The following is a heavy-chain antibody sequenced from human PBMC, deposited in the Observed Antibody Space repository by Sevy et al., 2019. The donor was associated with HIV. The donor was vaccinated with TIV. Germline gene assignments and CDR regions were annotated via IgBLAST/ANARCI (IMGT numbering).Heavy chain of an antibody. V-gene: IGHV3-15*01. Sequence: GGSLRLSCAASGFTFSNAWMSWVRQAPGKGLEWVGRIKSKTDGGTTDYAAPVKGRFTISRHDSKNTLYLQMNSLKTEDTAVYYCTTYYYDSSGYYYGSAFDIWGQWTMVTVSS. CDR3: TTYYYDSSGYYYGSAFDI. D-gene: IGHD3-22*01. CDR1: GFTFSNAW. J-gene: IGHJ3*02. CDR2: IKSKTDGGTT.